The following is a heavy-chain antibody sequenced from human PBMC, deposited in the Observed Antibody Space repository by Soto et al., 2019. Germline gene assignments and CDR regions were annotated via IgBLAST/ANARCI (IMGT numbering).Heavy chain of an antibody. D-gene: IGHD2-15*01. CDR2: IFYSGTT. J-gene: IGHJ6*02. Sequence: SETLSLTCTVSGASISSSGYYWGWIRQPPGKRLEWIGSIFYSGTTYYNPSLKSRVTPSVDTSRNQFSLKLSSVTAADTAVYYCARGAGSPTYYYNMDVWGQGTTVTVSS. V-gene: IGHV4-39*01. CDR1: GASISSSGYY. CDR3: ARGAGSPTYYYNMDV.